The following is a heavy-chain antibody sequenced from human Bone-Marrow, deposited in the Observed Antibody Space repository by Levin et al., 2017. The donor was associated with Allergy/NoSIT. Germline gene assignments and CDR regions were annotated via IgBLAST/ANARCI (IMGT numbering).Heavy chain of an antibody. CDR1: GGSFSGYY. Sequence: LSQTLSLTCAVYGGSFSGYYWSWIRQPPGKGLEWIGEINHSGSTNYNPSLKSRVTISVDTSKNQFSLKLSSVTAADTAVYYCASGLLWFGEPQSGPYYYYGMDVWGQGTTVTVSS. CDR3: ASGLLWFGEPQSGPYYYYGMDV. J-gene: IGHJ6*02. D-gene: IGHD3-10*01. V-gene: IGHV4-34*01. CDR2: INHSGST.